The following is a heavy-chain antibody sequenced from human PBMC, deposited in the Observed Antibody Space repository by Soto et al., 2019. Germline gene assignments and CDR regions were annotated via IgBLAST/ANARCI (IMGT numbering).Heavy chain of an antibody. CDR1: GGSFSGYY. CDR2: INHSGST. Sequence: SETLSLTCAVYGGSFSGYYWSWIRQPPGKGLEWIGEINHSGSTNYNPSLKSRVTISVDTSKNQFSLKLSSVTAADTAVYYCARLRMTIFGVVIILGWGDPWGQGTLVTVS. J-gene: IGHJ5*02. CDR3: ARLRMTIFGVVIILGWGDP. V-gene: IGHV4-34*01. D-gene: IGHD3-3*01.